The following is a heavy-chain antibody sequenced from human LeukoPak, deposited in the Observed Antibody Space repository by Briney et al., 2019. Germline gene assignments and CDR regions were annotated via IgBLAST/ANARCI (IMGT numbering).Heavy chain of an antibody. J-gene: IGHJ4*02. Sequence: GGSLRLSCAASGFTFSNHAMSWVRPAPGKGLQWVAVISGGGRTTEYADFVKGRFTISRDNSKNTLSLQMNSLAVEDTAIYFCAKNVVVKRYIDFWGQGTLVTVSS. D-gene: IGHD2-15*01. V-gene: IGHV3-23*01. CDR3: AKNVVVKRYIDF. CDR1: GFTFSNHA. CDR2: ISGGGRTT.